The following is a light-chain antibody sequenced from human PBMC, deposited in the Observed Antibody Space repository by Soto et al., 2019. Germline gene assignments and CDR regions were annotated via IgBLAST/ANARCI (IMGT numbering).Light chain of an antibody. V-gene: IGKV3-11*01. CDR3: QQRGYWPPLT. CDR1: QSVSSSY. Sequence: EIVLTQSPGTLSLSPGERATLACRASQSVSSSYLAWYQQKPGQAPRLILYDASNRATGIPARFRGSGSGTDFTLTISSLEPEDFAVYYCQQRGYWPPLTFGGGTKVDIK. J-gene: IGKJ4*01. CDR2: DAS.